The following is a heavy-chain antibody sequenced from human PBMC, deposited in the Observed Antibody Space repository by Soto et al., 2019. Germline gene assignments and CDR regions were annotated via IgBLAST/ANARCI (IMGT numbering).Heavy chain of an antibody. Sequence: QVQLVQSGAEVKKPGASVKVSCKASGYTFTSYGISWVRQAPGQGLEWMGWISAYNGNTNYAQKLQGGANMTTDTSTSTDYMELRSLRSDDTAVYYCARDTVVVPAAMLYAFDIWGQGTMVTVSS. CDR3: ARDTVVVPAAMLYAFDI. CDR2: ISAYNGNT. D-gene: IGHD2-2*01. V-gene: IGHV1-18*01. CDR1: GYTFTSYG. J-gene: IGHJ3*02.